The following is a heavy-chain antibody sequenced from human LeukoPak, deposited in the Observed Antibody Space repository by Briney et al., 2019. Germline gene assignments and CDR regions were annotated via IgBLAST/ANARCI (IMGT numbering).Heavy chain of an antibody. Sequence: PGGSLRLSCVASGFTFNRDWMGWVRQAPGKGLEWVANIKQDGSEEKYVDSVRGRFTISRDNPKNSLYLQVNSLRAEDSALYYCVRDRDSGYDSLYYYYYMDVWGRGTTVTVSS. J-gene: IGHJ6*03. CDR2: IKQDGSEE. CDR3: VRDRDSGYDSLYYYYYMDV. V-gene: IGHV3-7*01. CDR1: GFTFNRDW. D-gene: IGHD5-12*01.